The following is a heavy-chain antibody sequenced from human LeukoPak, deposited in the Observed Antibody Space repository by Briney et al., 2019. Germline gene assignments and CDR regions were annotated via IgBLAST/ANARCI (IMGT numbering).Heavy chain of an antibody. Sequence: SETLSLTCTVPGGSISSSSYYWGWIRQPPGKGLEWIGSIYYSGSTYYNPSLKSRVTISVDTSKNQFSLKLSSVTAADTAVYYCARSNYYGSGSYVEYWYFDLWGRGTLVTVSS. J-gene: IGHJ2*01. CDR2: IYYSGST. V-gene: IGHV4-39*07. CDR1: GGSISSSSYY. D-gene: IGHD3-10*01. CDR3: ARSNYYGSGSYVEYWYFDL.